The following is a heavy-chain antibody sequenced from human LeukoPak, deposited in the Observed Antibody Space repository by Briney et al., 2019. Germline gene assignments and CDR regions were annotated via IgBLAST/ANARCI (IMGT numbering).Heavy chain of an antibody. V-gene: IGHV1-18*01. CDR2: ISAYNGNT. Sequence: ASVKVSCKASGYTFTSYGISWVRQAPGQGLEWMGWISAYNGNTNYAQKLQGRVTMTTDTSTSTAYMELRSLRSDDPAVYYCARETVRRLYAQAGYYYGMDVWGQGTTVTVSS. CDR3: ARETVRRLYAQAGYYYGMDV. CDR1: GYTFTSYG. D-gene: IGHD3-10*01. J-gene: IGHJ6*02.